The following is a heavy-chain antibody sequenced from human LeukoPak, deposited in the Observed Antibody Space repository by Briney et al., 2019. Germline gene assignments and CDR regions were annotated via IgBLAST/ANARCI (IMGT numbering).Heavy chain of an antibody. V-gene: IGHV4-39*01. CDR1: GGSISSSSCY. CDR3: ASISAYYYYGMDV. Sequence: SETLSLTCTVSGGSISSSSCYWGWIRQPPGKGLEWIGSIYYSGSTYYNPSLKSRVTISVNTSKNQFSLKLSSVTAADTAVYYCASISAYYYYGMDVWGQGTTVTVSS. CDR2: IYYSGST. J-gene: IGHJ6*02. D-gene: IGHD2-21*01.